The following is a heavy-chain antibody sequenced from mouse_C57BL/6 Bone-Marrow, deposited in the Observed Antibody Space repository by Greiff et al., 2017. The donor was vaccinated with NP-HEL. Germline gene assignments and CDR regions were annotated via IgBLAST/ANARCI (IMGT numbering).Heavy chain of an antibody. CDR2: FYPGSGSI. Sequence: QVQLQQSGAELVKPGASVKLSCKASGYTFTEYTIHWVKQRSGQGLEWIGWFYPGSGSIKYNEKFKDKATLTADKSSSTVYMELSRLTSEDSAVYFCARHEDDDYDFSYWYFDVWGTGTTVTVSS. CDR1: GYTFTEYT. J-gene: IGHJ1*03. D-gene: IGHD2-4*01. V-gene: IGHV1-62-2*01. CDR3: ARHEDDDYDFSYWYFDV.